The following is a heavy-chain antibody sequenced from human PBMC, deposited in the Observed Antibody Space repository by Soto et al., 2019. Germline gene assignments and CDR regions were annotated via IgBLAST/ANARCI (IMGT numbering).Heavy chain of an antibody. CDR2: ISAYNGNT. D-gene: IGHD3-9*01. CDR3: ARDLKDVLRYFDWSNDAFDI. J-gene: IGHJ3*02. Sequence: ASVKVSCKASGYTFTSYGISWVRQAPGQGLEWMGWISAYNGNTNYAQKLQGRVTMTTDTSTSTAYMELRSLRSDDTAVYYCARDLKDVLRYFDWSNDAFDIWGQGTMVTVSS. CDR1: GYTFTSYG. V-gene: IGHV1-18*01.